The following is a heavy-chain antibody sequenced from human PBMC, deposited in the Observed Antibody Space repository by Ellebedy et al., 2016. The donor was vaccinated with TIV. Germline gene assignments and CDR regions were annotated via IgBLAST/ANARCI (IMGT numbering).Heavy chain of an antibody. CDR2: IYYSGST. CDR1: GGSISSYY. CDR3: ARGLTYYYDSSGPNFDY. J-gene: IGHJ4*02. V-gene: IGHV4-59*01. D-gene: IGHD3-22*01. Sequence: MPSETLSLTCIVSGGSISSYYWSWIRQPPGKGLEWIGYIYYSGSTNYNPSLKSRVTISVDTSKNQFSLKLSSVTAADTAVYYCARGLTYYYDSSGPNFDYWGQGTLVTVSS.